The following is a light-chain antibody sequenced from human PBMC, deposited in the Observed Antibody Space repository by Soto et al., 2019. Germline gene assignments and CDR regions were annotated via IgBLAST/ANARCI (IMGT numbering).Light chain of an antibody. V-gene: IGKV3-15*01. CDR3: QQYNNWLRT. CDR1: QSVSSN. J-gene: IGKJ1*01. CDR2: GAS. Sequence: EIVMTQSPATLSVSPGERATLSCRASQSVSSNLAWYQQKPGQAPRLLIYGASTRATGIPARFSGSGSGTEFTLTISSLQSEDFAVYYCQQYNNWLRTFGQGTQVEI.